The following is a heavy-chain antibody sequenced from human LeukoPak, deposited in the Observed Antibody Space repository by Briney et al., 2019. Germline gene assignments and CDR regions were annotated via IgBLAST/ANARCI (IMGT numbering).Heavy chain of an antibody. CDR2: INEDGSEK. V-gene: IGHV3-7*03. Sequence: GGSLRLSCAASGFTFTSHWMSWVRQAPGKGLEWVAYINEDGSEKYYVDSVKGRFTISRDNAKNSLYVQMNSLRAEDTAVYYCARGYTCIQPWGQGTLVTVSS. CDR1: GFTFTSHW. D-gene: IGHD5-18*01. J-gene: IGHJ4*02. CDR3: ARGYTCIQP.